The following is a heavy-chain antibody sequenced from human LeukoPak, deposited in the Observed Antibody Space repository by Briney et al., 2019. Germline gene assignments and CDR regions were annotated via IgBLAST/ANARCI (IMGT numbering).Heavy chain of an antibody. V-gene: IGHV3-30*18. Sequence: GGSLRLSCAASGFTFSSYGIHWVRQAPGKGLEWVAVISYDGSNKYYADSVKGRFTISRGNSKNTLDLQMFSLRVEDTAVYYCAKEPNSYSSGWYFEDWGQGTLVTVSS. D-gene: IGHD6-25*01. CDR2: ISYDGSNK. CDR3: AKEPNSYSSGWYFED. J-gene: IGHJ1*01. CDR1: GFTFSSYG.